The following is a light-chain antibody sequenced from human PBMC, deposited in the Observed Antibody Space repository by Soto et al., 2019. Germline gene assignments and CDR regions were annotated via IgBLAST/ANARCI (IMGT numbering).Light chain of an antibody. V-gene: IGKV1-39*01. J-gene: IGKJ3*01. Sequence: DIQMTQSPSSLSASVGDRVTITCRASQSISTYLNWYQQKPGKAPKLLIYVASSLQGGVPSRFSGSGSGTDFTLTISSLQSEDSAVYYCHQYNSWPRGTFGPGTKVEIK. CDR1: QSISTY. CDR3: HQYNSWPRGT. CDR2: VAS.